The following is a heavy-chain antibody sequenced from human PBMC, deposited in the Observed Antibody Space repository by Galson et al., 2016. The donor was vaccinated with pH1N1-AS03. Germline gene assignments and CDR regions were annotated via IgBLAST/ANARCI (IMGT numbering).Heavy chain of an antibody. V-gene: IGHV3-15*01. CDR1: GFTFSNAW. CDR2: FKSKLSGGTI. D-gene: IGHD5-24*01. Sequence: SLRLSCAGYGFTFSNAWMSWVRQAPGKGLEWVARFKSKLSGGTIDYAAPVKGRFIVSRDDSRNTVHLQMNGLKTEDTAVYYCSMATGRTDFDYWGQGTLITVSS. J-gene: IGHJ4*02. CDR3: SMATGRTDFDY.